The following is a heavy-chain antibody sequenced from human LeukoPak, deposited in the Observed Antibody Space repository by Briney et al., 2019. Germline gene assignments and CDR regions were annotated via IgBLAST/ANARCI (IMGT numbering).Heavy chain of an antibody. Sequence: GGSLRLSCAASGFTFSSYGMHWVRQAPGKGLELVAFIRYDGSNKYYADSVEGRFTISRDNSKNTLYLQMNSLRAEDTAVYYCARRDCSSTSCSFDYWGQGTLVTVSS. CDR1: GFTFSSYG. D-gene: IGHD2-2*01. J-gene: IGHJ4*02. CDR2: IRYDGSNK. CDR3: ARRDCSSTSCSFDY. V-gene: IGHV3-30*02.